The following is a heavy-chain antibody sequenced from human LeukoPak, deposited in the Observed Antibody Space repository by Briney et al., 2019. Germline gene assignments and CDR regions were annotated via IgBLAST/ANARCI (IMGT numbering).Heavy chain of an antibody. CDR1: GGSISSSSYY. CDR3: ARLGYSYGRVNWFDP. J-gene: IGHJ5*02. Sequence: SETLSLTCTVSGGSISSSSYYWGWIRQPPGKGLEWIGTIHFGGSTFYNPSLKSRVTMAVDTSKNQFSLKLSSVTAADTAVYYCARLGYSYGRVNWFDPWDQGTLATVSS. CDR2: IHFGGST. V-gene: IGHV4-39*07. D-gene: IGHD5-18*01.